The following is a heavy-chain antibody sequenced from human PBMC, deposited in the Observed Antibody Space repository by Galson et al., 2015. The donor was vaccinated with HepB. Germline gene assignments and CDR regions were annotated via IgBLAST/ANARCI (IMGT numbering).Heavy chain of an antibody. Sequence: CAISGDSVSSNRAAWNWIRQFPSRGLEWLGRTLYRSKWSIDYAASVRSRIIINPDTSNNQVSLQLNSVTPEDTAVYYCARVGPGRDGYNYGALDIWAQGTMVTVSS. CDR1: GDSVSSNRAA. V-gene: IGHV6-1*01. CDR2: TLYRSKWSI. J-gene: IGHJ3*02. D-gene: IGHD5-24*01. CDR3: ARVGPGRDGYNYGALDI.